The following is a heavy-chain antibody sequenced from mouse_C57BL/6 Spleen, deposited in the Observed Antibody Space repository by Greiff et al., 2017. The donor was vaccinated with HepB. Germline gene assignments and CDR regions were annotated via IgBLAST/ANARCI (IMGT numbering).Heavy chain of an antibody. CDR1: GYTFTSYW. Sequence: LQQPGAELVMPGASVKLSCQASGYTFTSYWMHWVKQRPGQGLEWIGEIDPSDSYTNYNQKFKGKSTLTVDKSSSTAYMQLSSLTSEDSAVYYCARQGYYGSSYNFDYWGQGTTLTVSS. J-gene: IGHJ2*01. CDR3: ARQGYYGSSYNFDY. CDR2: IDPSDSYT. D-gene: IGHD1-1*01. V-gene: IGHV1-69*01.